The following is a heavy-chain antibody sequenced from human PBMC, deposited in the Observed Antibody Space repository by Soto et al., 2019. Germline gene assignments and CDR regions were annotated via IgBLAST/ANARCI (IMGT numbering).Heavy chain of an antibody. J-gene: IGHJ4*02. CDR2: IYYSGST. CDR3: AIITMLLGTDD. CDR1: GGSISSSSYY. V-gene: IGHV4-39*01. D-gene: IGHD3-10*01. Sequence: SETLSLTCPVSGGSISSSSYYWGWIRQPPGKGLEWIGSIYYSGSTYYNPSLKSRVTISVDTSKNQFSLKLSSVTAADTAVYYCAIITMLLGTDDGAEETLV.